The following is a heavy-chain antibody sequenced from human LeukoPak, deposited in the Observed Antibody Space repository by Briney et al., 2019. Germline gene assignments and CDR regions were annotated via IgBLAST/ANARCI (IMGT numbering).Heavy chain of an antibody. V-gene: IGHV1-2*02. Sequence: ASVKVSCKASGYTFTDYYIHWVRQAPGQGLEWMGWVKPNSGGTNYAQKFQGRVTMTRDTSISTAYMELSRLRSDDTAVYYCARELNYDSSGYYFDYWGQGTLVTVSS. CDR3: ARELNYDSSGYYFDY. J-gene: IGHJ4*02. CDR1: GYTFTDYY. D-gene: IGHD3-22*01. CDR2: VKPNSGGT.